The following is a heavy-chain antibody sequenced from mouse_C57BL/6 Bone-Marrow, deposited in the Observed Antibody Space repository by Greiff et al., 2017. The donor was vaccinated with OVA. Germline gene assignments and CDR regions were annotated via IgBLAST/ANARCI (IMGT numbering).Heavy chain of an antibody. V-gene: IGHV1-55*01. Sequence: QVQLQQPGAELVKPGASVKMSCKASGYTFTSYWITWVKQRPGQGLEWIGDIYPGSGSTNYNEKFKSKATLTVDTSSSTAYMQLSSLTSEDSAVYYCAREGVWLLLTYWYFDVWGTGTTVTVSS. CDR2: IYPGSGST. D-gene: IGHD2-3*01. CDR1: GYTFTSYW. J-gene: IGHJ1*03. CDR3: AREGVWLLLTYWYFDV.